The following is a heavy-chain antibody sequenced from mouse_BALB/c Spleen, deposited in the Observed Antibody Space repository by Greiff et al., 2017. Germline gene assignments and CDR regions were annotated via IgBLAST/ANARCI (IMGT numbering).Heavy chain of an antibody. CDR3: ARDGDYGSKYYFDY. CDR2: ISSGGSYT. J-gene: IGHJ2*01. D-gene: IGHD1-1*01. V-gene: IGHV5-6*01. CDR1: GFTFSSYG. Sequence: EVMLVESGGDLVKPGGSLKLSCAASGFTFSSYGMSWVRQTPDKRLEWVATISSGGSYTYYPDSVKGRFTITRDNAKNTLYLQMSSLKSKDTAMYYCARDGDYGSKYYFDYWGQGTTLTVSS.